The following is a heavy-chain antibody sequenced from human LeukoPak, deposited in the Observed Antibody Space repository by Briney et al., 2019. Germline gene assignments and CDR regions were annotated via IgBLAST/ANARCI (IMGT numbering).Heavy chain of an antibody. J-gene: IGHJ5*02. V-gene: IGHV1-69*05. D-gene: IGHD5-24*01. CDR1: GGTFSSYA. CDR2: IIPIFGTA. Sequence: SAKVSCKASGGTFSSYAISWVRQAPGQGLEWMGRIIPIFGTANYAQKFQGRVTITTDESTSTAYMELSSLRSEDTAVYYCARVSEMATYPQYNWSDPWGQGTLVTVSS. CDR3: ARVSEMATYPQYNWSDP.